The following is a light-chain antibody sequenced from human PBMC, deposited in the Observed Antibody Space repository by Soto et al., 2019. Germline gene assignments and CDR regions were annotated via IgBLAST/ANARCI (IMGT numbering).Light chain of an antibody. Sequence: EKVMTQSPATRSVSPGERATLSCRASQNVKTRLAWYQQKPGQAPRLLIYDAFTRATGIPARFSGSASGTEFTLTISSLQYEDFAVYYCQQYDEWPLTFGGGTKVEIK. V-gene: IGKV3-15*01. CDR1: QNVKTR. J-gene: IGKJ4*01. CDR2: DAF. CDR3: QQYDEWPLT.